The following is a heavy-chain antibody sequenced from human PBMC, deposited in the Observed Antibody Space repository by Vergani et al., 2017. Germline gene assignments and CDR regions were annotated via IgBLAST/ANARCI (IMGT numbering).Heavy chain of an antibody. Sequence: QVQLQQWGAGLLKPSETLSLTCAVYGGSFSGYYWSWIRQPPGKGLEWIGEINHSGSTNYNPSLKSRVTISVETSKNQFSLKLSSVTAADTAVYYCARGRYSSSWYAYFQHWGQGTLVTVSS. V-gene: IGHV4-34*01. CDR1: GGSFSGYY. J-gene: IGHJ1*01. CDR2: INHSGST. D-gene: IGHD6-13*01. CDR3: ARGRYSSSWYAYFQH.